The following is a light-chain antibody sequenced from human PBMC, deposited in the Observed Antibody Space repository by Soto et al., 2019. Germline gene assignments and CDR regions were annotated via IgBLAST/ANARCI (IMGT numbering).Light chain of an antibody. V-gene: IGKV3-20*01. CDR1: QSVTSSC. CDR3: QQCGGSPLFS. Sequence: EIVLTQSPGTLSLSPGERATLSCTASQSVTSSCLAWYQRKPGQAPRLLIHTTSIRATDIPDKFCGSASGTAFTLTISRLEPQDSAVYYCQQCGGSPLFSFGPGTRVDI. J-gene: IGKJ3*01. CDR2: TTS.